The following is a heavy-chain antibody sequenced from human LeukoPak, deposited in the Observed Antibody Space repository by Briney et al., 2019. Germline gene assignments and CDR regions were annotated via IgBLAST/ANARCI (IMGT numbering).Heavy chain of an antibody. D-gene: IGHD6-6*01. CDR2: ISGSGGST. Sequence: GGSLRLSCAASGFTFSSYAMSWVRQAPGKGLEWVSAISGSGGSTYYADSVKGRFTISRDNSKNTLYLQMNSLRAEDTAVYYCAKDQYRIIAGRHPLVDYWGQGTLVTVSS. J-gene: IGHJ4*02. V-gene: IGHV3-23*01. CDR3: AKDQYRIIAGRHPLVDY. CDR1: GFTFSSYA.